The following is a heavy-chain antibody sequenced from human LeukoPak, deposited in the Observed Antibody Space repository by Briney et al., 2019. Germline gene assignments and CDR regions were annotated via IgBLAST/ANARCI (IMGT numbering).Heavy chain of an antibody. CDR3: ARLLIRSFDY. CDR2: IYYSGST. V-gene: IGHV4-59*01. Sequence: SETLSLTCTVSGGSISSYYWSWIRQPPGKGLEWIGYIYYSGSTNYNPSLKSRVTISVDTSKNQFSLKLSSVTAADTAVYYCARLLIRSFDYWGQGTLVTVSS. CDR1: GGSISSYY. J-gene: IGHJ4*02. D-gene: IGHD3-22*01.